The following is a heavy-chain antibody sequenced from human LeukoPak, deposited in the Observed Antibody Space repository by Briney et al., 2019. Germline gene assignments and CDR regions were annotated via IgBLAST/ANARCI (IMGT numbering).Heavy chain of an antibody. CDR1: GFTFSSYS. D-gene: IGHD6-19*01. CDR3: AMRIAVAGSLDY. Sequence: GGSLRLSCAASGFTFSSYSMNWVRQAPGKGLEWVSSISSTSSYIYYSDSVKGRFTISRDNAKNSLYLQMNSLRAADTAVYYCAMRIAVAGSLDYWGQGTLVTVSS. V-gene: IGHV3-21*01. J-gene: IGHJ4*02. CDR2: ISSTSSYI.